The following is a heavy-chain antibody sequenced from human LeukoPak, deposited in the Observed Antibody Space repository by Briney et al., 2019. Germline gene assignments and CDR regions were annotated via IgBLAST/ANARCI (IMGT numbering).Heavy chain of an antibody. CDR2: IYTSGST. D-gene: IGHD6-6*01. Sequence: PSETLSLICTVSGGSISSYYWSWIRQPAGKGLEWIGRIYTSGSTNYNPSLKSRVTMSVDTSKNQFSLKLSSVTAADTAVYYCARGPSPDYYYYYMDVWGKGTTVTVSS. CDR3: ARGPSPDYYYYYMDV. CDR1: GGSISSYY. V-gene: IGHV4-4*07. J-gene: IGHJ6*03.